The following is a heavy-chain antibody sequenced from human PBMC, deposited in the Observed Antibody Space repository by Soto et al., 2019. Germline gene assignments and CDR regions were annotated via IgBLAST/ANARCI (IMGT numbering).Heavy chain of an antibody. V-gene: IGHV5-51*01. Sequence: PGESLKISCRGSGYSFSSYLIGWVRQMPGKGLEWMGIIYPGDSNTRYGPSFQGQVTISADRSISTAYLQWSSLKASDTAMYYCARGLRSGYSSGSELPYYWGQGTPVTVSS. CDR3: ARGLRSGYSSGSELPYY. CDR1: GYSFSSYL. D-gene: IGHD5-18*01. CDR2: IYPGDSNT. J-gene: IGHJ4*02.